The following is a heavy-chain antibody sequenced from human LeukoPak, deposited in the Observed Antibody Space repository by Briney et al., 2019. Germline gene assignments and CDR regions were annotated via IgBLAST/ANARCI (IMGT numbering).Heavy chain of an antibody. Sequence: SETLSLTCTVSGGSISSYYWSWLRQPPGKGLEWIGYIYYSGSTNYNPSLKSRVTISVDTSKNQFSLKLSSETAADTAVYYCASGDTAMGTYWGQGTLVTVSS. J-gene: IGHJ4*02. CDR3: ASGDTAMGTY. V-gene: IGHV4-59*01. CDR2: IYYSGST. CDR1: GGSISSYY. D-gene: IGHD5-18*01.